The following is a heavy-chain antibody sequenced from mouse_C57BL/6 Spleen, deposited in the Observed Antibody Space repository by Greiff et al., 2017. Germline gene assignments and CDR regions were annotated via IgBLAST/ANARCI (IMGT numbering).Heavy chain of an antibody. CDR3: TRSLPSRYFDY. CDR2: IDPETGGT. Sequence: VHLVESGAELVRPGASVTLSCKASGYTFTDYEMHWVKQTPVHGLEWIGAIDPETGGTAYNQKFKGKAILTADKSSSTAYMELRSLTSEDSAVYYCTRSLPSRYFDYWGQGTTLTVSS. J-gene: IGHJ2*01. V-gene: IGHV1-15*01. CDR1: GYTFTDYE.